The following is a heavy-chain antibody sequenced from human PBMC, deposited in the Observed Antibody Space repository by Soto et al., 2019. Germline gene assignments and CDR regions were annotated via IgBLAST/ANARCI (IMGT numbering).Heavy chain of an antibody. CDR1: GFTFSAYS. CDR3: ARGADYSNSNFDY. Sequence: GGSLRLSCTVSGFTFSAYSVNWVRQAPGKGLEWVSSIDTSGYIYYADSVKGRFAISRDNAKNSLFLQMTSLRAEDTALYYCARGADYSNSNFDYWGQGTLVTVSS. J-gene: IGHJ4*02. CDR2: IDTSGYI. D-gene: IGHD4-4*01. V-gene: IGHV3-21*01.